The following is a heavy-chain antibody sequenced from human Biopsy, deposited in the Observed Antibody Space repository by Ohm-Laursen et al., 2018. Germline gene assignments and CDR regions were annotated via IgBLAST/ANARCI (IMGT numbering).Heavy chain of an antibody. D-gene: IGHD3-22*01. Sequence: SDTLSLIWTVSGDSISSYYWSWIRQPPGKGLEWIGYVSYTGSTDYNPSLQSRVTISVDTSKNHFSLRLRSVTPADTAMYYCARDRGFYSDRTVPGYFDLWGRGTLVTVSS. CDR3: ARDRGFYSDRTVPGYFDL. J-gene: IGHJ2*01. CDR2: VSYTGST. V-gene: IGHV4-59*01. CDR1: GDSISSYY.